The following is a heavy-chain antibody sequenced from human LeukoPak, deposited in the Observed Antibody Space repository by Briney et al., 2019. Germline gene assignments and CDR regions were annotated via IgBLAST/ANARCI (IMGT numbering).Heavy chain of an antibody. V-gene: IGHV4-59*01. Sequence: SETLSLTCTVSGGSISSYYWSWIRQPPGKGLEWIGYIYYSGSTNYNPSLKSRVTISVDTSKNQFSLKLSSVTAADTAVYYCARGGNCSGGSCYSDRGWFDPWGQGTLVTVSS. CDR1: GGSISSYY. D-gene: IGHD2-15*01. J-gene: IGHJ5*02. CDR3: ARGGNCSGGSCYSDRGWFDP. CDR2: IYYSGST.